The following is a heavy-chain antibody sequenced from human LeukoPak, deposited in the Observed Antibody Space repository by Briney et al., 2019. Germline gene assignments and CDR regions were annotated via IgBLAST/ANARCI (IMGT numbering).Heavy chain of an antibody. CDR2: ISAYNGNT. CDR1: GYTFTSYG. D-gene: IGHD2-2*01. J-gene: IGHJ3*02. V-gene: IGHV1-18*01. CDR3: ARGGPAEGAFDI. Sequence: ASVKVSCKDSGYTFTSYGINWVRPAPGQGLEWMGWISAYNGNTKYAQKLQGRVTMTTDTSTSTAYMELRSLRSDDTAVYYCARGGPAEGAFDIWGQGTRVTVSS.